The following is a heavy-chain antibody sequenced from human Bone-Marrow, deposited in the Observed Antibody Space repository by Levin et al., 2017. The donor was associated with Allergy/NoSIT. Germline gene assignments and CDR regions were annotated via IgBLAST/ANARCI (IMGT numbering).Heavy chain of an antibody. CDR2: GRDRLNGYTA. CDR1: GFTFSDYY. J-gene: IGHJ5*02. D-gene: IGHD3-16*01. CDR3: TRGRGLGGPDFDP. Sequence: GGSLRLSCAASGFTFSDYYMDWVRQAPGKGLEWVGRGRDRLNGYTATYAASVRDRFTISRDDSRNSVYLKMSRLKTDDTAVYYCTRGRGLGGPDFDPWGQGTLVTVSS. V-gene: IGHV3-72*01.